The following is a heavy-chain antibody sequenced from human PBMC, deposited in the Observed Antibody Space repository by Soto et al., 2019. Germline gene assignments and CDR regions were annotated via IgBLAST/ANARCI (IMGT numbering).Heavy chain of an antibody. CDR3: AKCSPRYSSGLKAYYFDH. CDR1: EFTFSSYA. CDR2: ISGSGSSS. Sequence: EGSLRLSCAASEFTFSSYAMSWVRQAPGKGLEWVSAISGSGSSSYYADSVKGRFTISRDNSKNTLYLQMNSLRAEDTAVYYCAKCSPRYSSGLKAYYFDHWGQGTLVTVSS. J-gene: IGHJ4*02. D-gene: IGHD6-19*01. V-gene: IGHV3-23*01.